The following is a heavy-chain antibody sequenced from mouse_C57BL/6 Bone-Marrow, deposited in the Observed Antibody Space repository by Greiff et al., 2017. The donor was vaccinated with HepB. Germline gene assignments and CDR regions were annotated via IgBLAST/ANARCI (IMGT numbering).Heavy chain of an antibody. CDR1: GFTFSDFY. D-gene: IGHD2-3*01. V-gene: IGHV7-1*01. Sequence: EVQVVESGGGLVQSGRSLRLSCATSGFTFSDFYMEWVRQAPGKGLEWIAASRNKANDYTTEYSASVKGRFIVSRDTSQSILYLQMNALRAEDTAIYYCARDAGGGYWVWGTGTTVTVSS. CDR3: ARDAGGGYWV. CDR2: SRNKANDYTT. J-gene: IGHJ1*03.